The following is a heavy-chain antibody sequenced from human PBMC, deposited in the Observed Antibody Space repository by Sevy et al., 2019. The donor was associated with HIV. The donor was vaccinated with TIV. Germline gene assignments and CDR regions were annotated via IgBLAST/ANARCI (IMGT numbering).Heavy chain of an antibody. V-gene: IGHV1-18*01. CDR3: ARVLVKMSSSQLFDY. D-gene: IGHD1-1*01. CDR2: ISAYNGYT. CDR1: GYSSTSYG. J-gene: IGHJ4*02. Sequence: ASVKVSCKASGYSSTSYGISWVRQAPGQGLEWMGWISAYNGYTNYEEKLQGRVTATTDTSTSTAYMELRSLRSDDTAVYYCARVLVKMSSSQLFDYWGQGTLVTVSS.